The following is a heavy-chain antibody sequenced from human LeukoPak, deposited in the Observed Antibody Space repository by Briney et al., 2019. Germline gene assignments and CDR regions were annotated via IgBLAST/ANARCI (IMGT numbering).Heavy chain of an antibody. Sequence: ASVKVSCKASGYTFTSYGISWVRQAPGQGLEWMGWISAYNGNTNYARKLQGRVTMTTDTSTSTAYMELRSLRSDDTAVYYCARVGLTFGGVIVPTNWGQGTLVTVSS. CDR1: GYTFTSYG. CDR3: ARVGLTFGGVIVPTN. D-gene: IGHD3-16*01. V-gene: IGHV1-18*01. CDR2: ISAYNGNT. J-gene: IGHJ4*02.